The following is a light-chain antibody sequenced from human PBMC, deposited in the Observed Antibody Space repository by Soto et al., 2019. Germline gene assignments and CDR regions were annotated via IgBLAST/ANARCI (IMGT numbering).Light chain of an antibody. CDR1: QGIANY. Sequence: DIQMTQSPSSLSASVGDRVTITCRASQGIANYLAWYQQKTGKVPKLLIYAASTLEPGVPSRFSGSGFGTDFTLSISRLQPEDFSTYYCQKYNGDPFTFGPGTKVDIK. CDR2: AAS. CDR3: QKYNGDPFT. V-gene: IGKV1-27*01. J-gene: IGKJ3*01.